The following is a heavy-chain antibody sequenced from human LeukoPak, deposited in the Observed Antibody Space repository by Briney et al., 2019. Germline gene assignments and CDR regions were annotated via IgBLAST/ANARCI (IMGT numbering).Heavy chain of an antibody. V-gene: IGHV4-61*02. CDR1: GGSISSGSYY. J-gene: IGHJ4*02. CDR3: AREGYYGSGSYPDY. Sequence: SETLSLTCTVSGGSISSGSYYLSWIRQPAGKGLEWIGRIYTSGSTNYNPSLKSRVTISVDTSKNPFSLKLSSVTAADTAVYYCAREGYYGSGSYPDYWGQGTLVTVSS. CDR2: IYTSGST. D-gene: IGHD3-10*01.